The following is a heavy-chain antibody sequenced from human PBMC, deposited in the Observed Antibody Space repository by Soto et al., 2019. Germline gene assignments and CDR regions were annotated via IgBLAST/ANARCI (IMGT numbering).Heavy chain of an antibody. V-gene: IGHV3-48*02. Sequence: GGSLRLSCAASGFTFSSYSMNWVRQAPGKGLEWVSYISSSSSTIYYADSVKGRFTISRDNAKNSLYLQMNSLRDEDTAVYYCARDLATMIVVAPSDYWGQGTLVTVSS. CDR1: GFTFSSYS. CDR2: ISSSSSTI. CDR3: ARDLATMIVVAPSDY. J-gene: IGHJ4*02. D-gene: IGHD3-22*01.